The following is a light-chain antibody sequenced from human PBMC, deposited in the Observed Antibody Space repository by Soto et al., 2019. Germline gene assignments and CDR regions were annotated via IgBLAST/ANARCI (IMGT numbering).Light chain of an antibody. CDR2: DVS. J-gene: IGLJ2*01. V-gene: IGLV2-14*01. Sequence: QSVLTQPASVSGSPGQSITISCTGPSSDVGGYNYVSWYQQHPGKAPKLMIYDVSNRPSGVSNRFSGSKSGNTASLTISGLQAEDEADYYCSSYTSSYVVFGGGTKVTVL. CDR3: SSYTSSYVV. CDR1: SSDVGGYNY.